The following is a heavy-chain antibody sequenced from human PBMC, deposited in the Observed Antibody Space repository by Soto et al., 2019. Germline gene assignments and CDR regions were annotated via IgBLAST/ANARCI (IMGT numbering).Heavy chain of an antibody. V-gene: IGHV1-69*08. D-gene: IGHD3-10*01. CDR1: GGTFSPYT. J-gene: IGHJ4*02. CDR2: IIPFLGVT. CDR3: ARDWEITVSTWSFGAF. Sequence: QVQLVQSGAEVKKPGSSVKVSCKASGGTFSPYTINWVRQAPGQGLVWMGRIIPFLGVTNYAQKFQARVTITADKSTTTAYMELSGLRFEDTAVYYCARDWEITVSTWSFGAFWGRGTLVTVSS.